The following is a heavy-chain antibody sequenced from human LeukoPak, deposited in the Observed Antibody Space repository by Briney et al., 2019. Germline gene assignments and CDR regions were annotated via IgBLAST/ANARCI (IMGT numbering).Heavy chain of an antibody. D-gene: IGHD5-18*01. J-gene: IGHJ4*02. V-gene: IGHV3-30*02. Sequence: GGSLRLSCAASGFTFSNYGMHWVRQAPGKGLEWVTFIRYDGRKTFYADSVKGRFTISRDNSKNTLYLQMNSLRAEDTAVYFCAKDIWLDYWGQGTLATVSS. CDR2: IRYDGRKT. CDR3: AKDIWLDY. CDR1: GFTFSNYG.